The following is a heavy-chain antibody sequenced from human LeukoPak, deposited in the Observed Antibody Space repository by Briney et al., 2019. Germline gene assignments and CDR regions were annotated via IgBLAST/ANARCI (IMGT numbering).Heavy chain of an antibody. V-gene: IGHV4-59*12. Sequence: SETLSLTCTVSGGSISNYFWNWIRQPPGKGLESIGYIYYSGSSNYNPSLKSRVTISLDTSKNQFSLRLSSVTAADTAVYYCAREELRYFDWLSYFDYWGQGTLVTVSS. J-gene: IGHJ4*02. CDR3: AREELRYFDWLSYFDY. CDR2: IYYSGSS. CDR1: GGSISNYF. D-gene: IGHD3-9*01.